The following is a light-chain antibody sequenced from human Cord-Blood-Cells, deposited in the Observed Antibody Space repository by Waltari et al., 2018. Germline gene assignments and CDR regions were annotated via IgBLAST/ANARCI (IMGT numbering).Light chain of an antibody. CDR3: SSYTSSSTYV. CDR1: SSDVCGYNH. J-gene: IGLJ1*01. CDR2: DVS. V-gene: IGLV2-14*01. Sequence: QSALTQPASVSGSPGQSLTISCTGTSSDVCGYNHVSWYQQHPGKAPKLMIYDVSNRPSGVSNRFSGSKSGNTASLTISGLQAEDEADYYCSSYTSSSTYVFGTGTKVTVL.